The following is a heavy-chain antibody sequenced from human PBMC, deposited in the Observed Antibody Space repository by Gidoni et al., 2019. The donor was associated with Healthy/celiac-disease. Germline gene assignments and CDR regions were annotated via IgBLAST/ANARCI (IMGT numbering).Heavy chain of an antibody. CDR3: AKTRYSGYDPIKDY. CDR1: GFTFSSYA. CDR2: ISGSGGST. V-gene: IGHV3-23*01. Sequence: EVQLLESGGGLVQPGGSLSLSCAASGFTFSSYAMSWVRQAPGKGLEWVSAISGSGGSTYYADSVKGRFTISRDNSKNTLYLQMNSLRAEDTAVYYCAKTRYSGYDPIKDYWGQGTLVTVSS. D-gene: IGHD5-12*01. J-gene: IGHJ4*02.